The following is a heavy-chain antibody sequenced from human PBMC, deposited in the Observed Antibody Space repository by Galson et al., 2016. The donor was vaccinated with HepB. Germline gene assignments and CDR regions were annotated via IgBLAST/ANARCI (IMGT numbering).Heavy chain of an antibody. Sequence: SLRLSCAASGFSFSNYNMNWVRQAPGKGPEWVSSISGTSTNIYYADSVKGRFTISRDDAKNSLFLQMNSLRAEDTAMYYCARDRNIMLRGVTNSFDPWGQGTLVTVSS. J-gene: IGHJ5*02. D-gene: IGHD3-10*01. CDR2: ISGTSTNI. CDR1: GFSFSNYN. CDR3: ARDRNIMLRGVTNSFDP. V-gene: IGHV3-21*01.